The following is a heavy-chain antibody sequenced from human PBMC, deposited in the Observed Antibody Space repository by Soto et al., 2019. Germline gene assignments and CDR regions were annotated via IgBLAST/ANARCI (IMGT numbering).Heavy chain of an antibody. V-gene: IGHV4-4*07. Sequence: PSETLSLTCTVSGGSISSYYWSWIRQPAGKGLQWIGRIYTSGSTNYNPSLKSRVTTSVDTSKNQFSLKLSSVTAADTAVYCCARACSSTSCYDVFDSWGQGTLVTVSS. J-gene: IGHJ4*02. CDR2: IYTSGST. D-gene: IGHD2-2*01. CDR3: ARACSSTSCYDVFDS. CDR1: GGSISSYY.